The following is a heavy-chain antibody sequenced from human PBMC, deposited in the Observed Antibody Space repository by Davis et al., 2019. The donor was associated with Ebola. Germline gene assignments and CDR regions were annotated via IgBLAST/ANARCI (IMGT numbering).Heavy chain of an antibody. CDR1: GYTFTGYY. Sequence: ASVKVSCKASGYTFTGYYIHWVRQAPGQGLEWMGWINPNSGGTYYAQKFQDRVTMTRNTSISTAYMELSSLRSEDTAIYYCARVMVYAIIDYWGQGTLVTVSS. CDR2: INPNSGGT. J-gene: IGHJ4*02. D-gene: IGHD2-8*01. CDR3: ARVMVYAIIDY. V-gene: IGHV1-2*02.